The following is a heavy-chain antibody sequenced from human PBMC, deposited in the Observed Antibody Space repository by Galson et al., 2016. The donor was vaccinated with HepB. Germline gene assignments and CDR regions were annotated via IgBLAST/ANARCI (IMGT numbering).Heavy chain of an antibody. Sequence: QSGAEVTKPGESPRISCQGSGYNFATYWVAWVRRVPGKGLEWMGMIYPGDSDTTYNPSFQGHVTMSADKSINTAYLQWNSLRTSDSAIYYCARHGINRGPSDYWGQGTLVSVTS. CDR3: ARHGINRGPSDY. CDR1: GYNFATYW. V-gene: IGHV5-51*01. CDR2: IYPGDSDT. J-gene: IGHJ4*02. D-gene: IGHD2-21*01.